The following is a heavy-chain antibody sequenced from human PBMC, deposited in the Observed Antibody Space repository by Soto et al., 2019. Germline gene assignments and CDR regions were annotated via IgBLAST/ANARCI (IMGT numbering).Heavy chain of an antibody. V-gene: IGHV4-39*01. CDR3: ARGEPSGYYYHFDY. J-gene: IGHJ4*02. CDR1: GGSSSRTGYY. Sequence: SETLSLTCTVSGGSSSRTGYYWGWIRQSPGKGMEWIGSIYYNGGAFYNPSLKRRVTFSVDTSKTQFSLDLGSVTTTDTAVYYCARGEPSGYYYHFDYWGQGTQVTVSS. D-gene: IGHD3-22*01. CDR2: IYYNGGA.